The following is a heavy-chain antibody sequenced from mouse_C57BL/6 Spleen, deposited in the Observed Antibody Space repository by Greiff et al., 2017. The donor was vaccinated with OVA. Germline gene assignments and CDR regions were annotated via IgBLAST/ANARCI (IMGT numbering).Heavy chain of an antibody. CDR2: IDPSDSYT. CDR3: AGGSITTVVAPFDY. D-gene: IGHD1-1*01. CDR1: GYTFTSYW. V-gene: IGHV1-69*01. J-gene: IGHJ2*01. Sequence: QVQLQQPGAELVMPGASVKLSCKASGYTFTSYWMHWVKQRPGQGLEWIGEIDPSDSYTNYNQKFKGKATLTVDKSSSTAYMQLSSLTSEDSAVYYCAGGSITTVVAPFDYWGQGTTLTVSS.